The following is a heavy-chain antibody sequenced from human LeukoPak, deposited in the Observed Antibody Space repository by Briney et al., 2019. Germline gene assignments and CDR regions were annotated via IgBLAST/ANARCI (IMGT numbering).Heavy chain of an antibody. CDR1: GFTFSSYS. Sequence: GGSLRLSCAASGFTFSSYSMNWDSQAPGKGLEWVSCISSSSSYIYYADAVKGRFTISRDNAKNSLYLQMNILRAEDTAVYYCASFSNWAIDYWGQGTLVTVSS. CDR2: ISSSSSYI. CDR3: ASFSNWAIDY. D-gene: IGHD7-27*01. J-gene: IGHJ4*02. V-gene: IGHV3-21*01.